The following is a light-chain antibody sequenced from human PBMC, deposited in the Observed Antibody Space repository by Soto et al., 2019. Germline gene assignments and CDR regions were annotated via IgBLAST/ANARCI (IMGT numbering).Light chain of an antibody. CDR3: HQADRLPLT. CDR2: RAS. CDR1: QGVSSW. Sequence: DIQMTQSPSSVSASVGDRVTITCRASQGVSSWLAWSQQKPGKTPSLLIYRASSLQSVVPSRFSGSGSGTDFTLTISSLQPDDFATYYCHQADRLPLTFGGGTKVELK. J-gene: IGKJ4*01. V-gene: IGKV1D-12*01.